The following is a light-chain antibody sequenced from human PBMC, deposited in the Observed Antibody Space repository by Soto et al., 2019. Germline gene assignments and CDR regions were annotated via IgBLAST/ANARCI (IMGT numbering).Light chain of an antibody. CDR1: QSVSSN. CDR3: QQYNNWPIFT. V-gene: IGKV3-15*01. J-gene: IGKJ3*01. CDR2: DAS. Sequence: IVLTQSPATLSVSPGDRATLFCRASQSVSSNLAWYQQTPGQAPRLLIYDASTRATGILARFSGSGSGIEFTLTISSLQSEDFAVYYCQQYNNWPIFTFGPGTKVDIK.